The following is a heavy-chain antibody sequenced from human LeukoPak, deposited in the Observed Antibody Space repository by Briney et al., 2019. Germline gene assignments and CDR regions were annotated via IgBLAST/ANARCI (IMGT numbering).Heavy chain of an antibody. V-gene: IGHV3-23*01. Sequence: GGSLRLSCAASGFTFSSYAMSWVRQAPGKGLEWVSGISGSGGTTYYADSVKAPFTISRDNFKNTLYLQMSSLRAEDTAEYYCAKDRSVTISYYFDYWGQGTLVTVSS. D-gene: IGHD4-11*01. CDR2: ISGSGGTT. CDR1: GFTFSSYA. CDR3: AKDRSVTISYYFDY. J-gene: IGHJ4*02.